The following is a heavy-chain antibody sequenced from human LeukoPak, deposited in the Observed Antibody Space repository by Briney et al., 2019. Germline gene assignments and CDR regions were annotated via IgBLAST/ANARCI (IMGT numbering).Heavy chain of an antibody. V-gene: IGHV4-59*01. CDR3: VRAGQFISARPISFDY. CDR2: IYYSGST. Sequence: SETLSLTCTVSGGSISNYYWNWIRQPPGKGLEWSGYIYYSGSTNSNPSLKSRVTISVDTSKNQFSLKLSSVTAAGTAVYYCVRAGQFISARPISFDYWGQGTLVTVSS. J-gene: IGHJ4*02. D-gene: IGHD6-6*01. CDR1: GGSISNYY.